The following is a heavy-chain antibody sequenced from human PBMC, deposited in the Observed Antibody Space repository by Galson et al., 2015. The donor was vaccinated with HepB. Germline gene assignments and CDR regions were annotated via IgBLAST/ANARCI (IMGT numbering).Heavy chain of an antibody. CDR1: GFTFSSYS. Sequence: SLRLSCAASGFTFSSYSMNWVRQAPGKGLEWVSYISSSSSTIYYADSVKGRFTISRDNAKNSLYLQMNSLRAEDTAVYYCARTYYDILTGYYYYYGTDVWGQGTTVTVSS. CDR2: ISSSSSTI. D-gene: IGHD3-9*01. J-gene: IGHJ6*02. V-gene: IGHV3-48*01. CDR3: ARTYYDILTGYYYYYGTDV.